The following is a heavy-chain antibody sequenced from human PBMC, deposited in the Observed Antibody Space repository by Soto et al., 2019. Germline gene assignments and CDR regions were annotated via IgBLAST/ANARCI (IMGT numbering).Heavy chain of an antibody. J-gene: IGHJ6*02. V-gene: IGHV3-13*05. CDR2: SSAAGDP. CDR3: ARTDRDFYGLDV. Sequence: EVQLVESGGGLVQPGGSLRLSCEASGFTFRNYYMHWVRQGTGKGLEWDSGSSAAGDPDYADSVEGRFTISRENAQNSFFLQMNSLRVGDTAVYYCARTDRDFYGLDVWGQGTTVIVSS. CDR1: GFTFRNYY.